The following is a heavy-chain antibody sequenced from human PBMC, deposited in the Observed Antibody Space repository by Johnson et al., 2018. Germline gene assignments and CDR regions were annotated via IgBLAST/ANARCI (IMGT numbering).Heavy chain of an antibody. J-gene: IGHJ6*03. Sequence: EGLGETGGGLVQPGGTLGPSCAASGFTFSNYAMHWVRQAPGKGLEYVSAISSNGGSTYYANSVKGRFTISRYNSKNSLYLQLNCLRAEDTAVYYCARVQREFGYYYYMDVWGKGTTVTVSS. V-gene: IGHV3-64*01. D-gene: IGHD3-10*01. CDR2: ISSNGGST. CDR3: ARVQREFGYYYYMDV. CDR1: GFTFSNYA.